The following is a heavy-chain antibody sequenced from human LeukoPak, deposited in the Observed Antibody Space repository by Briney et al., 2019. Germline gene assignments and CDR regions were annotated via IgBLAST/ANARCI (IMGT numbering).Heavy chain of an antibody. J-gene: IGHJ4*02. CDR1: GFTFSGSA. CDR3: TVRRDGYNYNLSFDY. CDR2: IRSKANSYAT. D-gene: IGHD5-24*01. Sequence: GGSLRLSCAASGFTFSGSAMHWVRQASGKGLEWVGRIRSKANSYATAYAASVKGRFTISRDDSKNTAYLQMNSLKTEDTAVYYCTVRRDGYNYNLSFDYWGQGTLVTVSS. V-gene: IGHV3-73*01.